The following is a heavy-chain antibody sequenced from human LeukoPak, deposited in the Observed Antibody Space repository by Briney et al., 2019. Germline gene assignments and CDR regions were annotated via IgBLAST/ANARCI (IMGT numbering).Heavy chain of an antibody. V-gene: IGHV3-74*01. Sequence: PGGSLRLSCGASGFTFGTYWMHWVRQAPGKGLVWVSGINSDGGTTTYADSVKGRFTISRDNAKNSLYLQMNSLRAEDTALYYCARTIAARPGGWYYYYYMDVWGKGTTVTVSS. CDR3: ARTIAARPGGWYYYYYMDV. CDR2: INSDGGTT. J-gene: IGHJ6*03. CDR1: GFTFGTYW. D-gene: IGHD6-6*01.